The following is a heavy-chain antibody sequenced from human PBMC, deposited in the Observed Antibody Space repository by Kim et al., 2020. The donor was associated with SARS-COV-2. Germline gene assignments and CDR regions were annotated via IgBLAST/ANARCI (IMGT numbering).Heavy chain of an antibody. CDR1: GGSISSYY. V-gene: IGHV4-59*13. CDR3: ARNDWFDAFDI. Sequence: SETLSLTCTVSGGSISSYYWSWIRQPPGKGLEWIGYIYYSGSTNYNPSLKSRVTISVDTSKNQFSLKLSSVTAADTAVYYCARNDWFDAFDIWGQGTMVTVSS. D-gene: IGHD3-9*01. J-gene: IGHJ3*02. CDR2: IYYSGST.